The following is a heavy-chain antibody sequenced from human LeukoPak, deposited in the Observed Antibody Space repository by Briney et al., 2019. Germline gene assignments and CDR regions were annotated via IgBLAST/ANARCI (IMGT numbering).Heavy chain of an antibody. D-gene: IGHD3-9*01. Sequence: GRSLRLSCAASGFTFSSYGMHWVRQAPGKGLEWVAVISYDGSNKYYADSAKGRFTISRDNSKNTLYLQMNSLRAEDTAVYYCAKGFDWFFDYWGQGTLVTVSS. CDR1: GFTFSSYG. CDR2: ISYDGSNK. V-gene: IGHV3-30*18. CDR3: AKGFDWFFDY. J-gene: IGHJ4*02.